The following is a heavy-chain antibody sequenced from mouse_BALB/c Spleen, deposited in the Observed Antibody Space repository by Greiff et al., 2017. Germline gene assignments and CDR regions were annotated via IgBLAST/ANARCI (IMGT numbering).Heavy chain of an antibody. V-gene: IGHV5-6*01. CDR2: ISSGGSYT. CDR1: GFTFSSYG. CDR3: ARQGKRAMDY. D-gene: IGHD2-1*01. J-gene: IGHJ4*01. Sequence: EVKLVESGGDLVKPGGSLKLSCAASGFTFSSYGMSWVRQTPDKRLEWVATISSGGSYTYYPDSVKGRFPISRDNAKNTLYLQMSSLKSEDTAMYYCARQGKRAMDYGGQGTSVSVSS.